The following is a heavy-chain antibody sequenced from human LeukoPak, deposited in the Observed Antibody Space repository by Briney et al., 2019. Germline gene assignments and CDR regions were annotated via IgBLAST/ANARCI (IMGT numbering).Heavy chain of an antibody. CDR2: IIPILGIA. D-gene: IGHD4-23*01. J-gene: IGHJ4*02. CDR3: ARGVVTSLYYFDY. V-gene: IGHV1-69*04. CDR1: GGTFSSYA. Sequence: GASVKVSCKASGGTFSSYAISWVRQAPGQGLEWMGRIIPILGIANYAQKFQGRVTITADKSTSTAYMELSSLRSEDTAVYYCARGVVTSLYYFDYWGQGTLVTVSS.